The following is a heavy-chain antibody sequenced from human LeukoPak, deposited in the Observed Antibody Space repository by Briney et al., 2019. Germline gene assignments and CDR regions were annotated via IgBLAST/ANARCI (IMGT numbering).Heavy chain of an antibody. CDR3: ARSIAAAGWNWFDP. D-gene: IGHD6-13*01. V-gene: IGHV4-4*07. CDR2: IYSSGST. Sequence: SETLSLTCTVSGGSITSHYWSWIRQPAGKGLEWIGRIYSSGSTNYNPSLKSRITMSVDTSKNQFSLKLSSVTAADTAPYYCARSIAAAGWNWFDPWGQGTLVTVSS. J-gene: IGHJ5*02. CDR1: GGSITSHY.